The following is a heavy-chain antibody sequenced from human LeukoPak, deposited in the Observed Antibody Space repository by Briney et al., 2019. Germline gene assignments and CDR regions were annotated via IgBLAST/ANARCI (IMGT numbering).Heavy chain of an antibody. CDR2: IYYRGST. D-gene: IGHD3-10*01. J-gene: IGHJ4*02. CDR3: ATMVQGVYTYFGS. V-gene: IGHV4-59*01. Sequence: SETLSLTCTVSGGSISSYYWSWIRQPPGKGLEWIGYIYYRGSTNYNPSLKSRVTISVDTSKNQFSLKLTSVTAADTAVYYCATMVQGVYTYFGSWGQGNLVAVSS. CDR1: GGSISSYY.